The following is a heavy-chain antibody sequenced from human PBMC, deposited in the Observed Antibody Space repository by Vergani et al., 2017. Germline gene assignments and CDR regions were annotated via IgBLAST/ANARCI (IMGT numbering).Heavy chain of an antibody. J-gene: IGHJ4*02. CDR2: INPNSGGT. V-gene: IGHV1-2*02. Sequence: QVQLVQSGAEVKKPGASVKVSCKASGYTFTGYYMHWVRQAPGQGLEWMGWINPNSGGTNYAQKFQGRVTMTRDTSISTAYMELSRLRSDDTAVCYCARVPYCTNGVCYTRHLDYWGQGTLVTVSS. D-gene: IGHD2-8*01. CDR1: GYTFTGYY. CDR3: ARVPYCTNGVCYTRHLDY.